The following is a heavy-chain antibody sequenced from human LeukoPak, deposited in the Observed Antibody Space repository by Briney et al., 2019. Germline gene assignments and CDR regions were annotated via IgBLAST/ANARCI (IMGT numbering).Heavy chain of an antibody. CDR2: INPNSGGT. D-gene: IGHD2-15*01. Sequence: ASVKVSCKASGYTFTGYYMHWVRQAPGQGLEWMGWINPNSGGTNYAQKFQGWVTMTRDTSISTAYMELSRLRSDDTAVYYCARDRTGGGSCYSGFDPWGQGTLVTVSS. CDR1: GYTFTGYY. V-gene: IGHV1-2*04. J-gene: IGHJ5*02. CDR3: ARDRTGGGSCYSGFDP.